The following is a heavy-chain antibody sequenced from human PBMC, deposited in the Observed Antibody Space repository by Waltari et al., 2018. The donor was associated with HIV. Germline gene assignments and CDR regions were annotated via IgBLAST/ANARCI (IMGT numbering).Heavy chain of an antibody. V-gene: IGHV4-4*07. D-gene: IGHD3-22*01. CDR3: ARDGSYYDSSGYPLD. Sequence: QVQLQESGPGLVKPSATLSLSCTVSGGSISSYYSSWIPQHARKGLEWIGRIYTSGSTNYNPSLKSRVTMSVDTSKNQFSLKLSSVTAADTAVYYCARDGSYYDSSGYPLDWGQGTLVTVSS. CDR2: IYTSGST. J-gene: IGHJ4*02. CDR1: GGSISSYY.